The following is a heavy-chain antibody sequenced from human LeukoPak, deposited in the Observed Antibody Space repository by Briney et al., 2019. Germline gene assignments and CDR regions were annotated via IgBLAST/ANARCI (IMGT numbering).Heavy chain of an antibody. D-gene: IGHD1-1*01. CDR3: ATWRTAKTGFDY. Sequence: PSETLSLTCTVSGGSISSNNYYGGWIRQPPGKGLEWIGSIYYSGSPYYNPSLKSRVTISVDTSKNQFSLRLRSVTAADTAVYYCATWRTAKTGFDYWGQGTLVTVSS. V-gene: IGHV4-39*01. CDR2: IYYSGSP. CDR1: GGSISSNNYY. J-gene: IGHJ4*02.